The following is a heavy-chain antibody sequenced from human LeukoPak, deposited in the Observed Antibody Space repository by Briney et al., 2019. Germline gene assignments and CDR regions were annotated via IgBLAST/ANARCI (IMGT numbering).Heavy chain of an antibody. CDR3: ARIISAADTGN. D-gene: IGHD2-2*01. CDR1: GFTFSSYV. CDR2: ISGSGEIA. Sequence: GGSLRLSCAASGFTFSSYVMNWVRQAPGKGLEWVSVISGSGEIAYYADSVKGRFTISRDNSKNTLYLQMNSLRAEDTAVYYCARIISAADTGNWGQGTLVTVSS. V-gene: IGHV3-23*01. J-gene: IGHJ4*02.